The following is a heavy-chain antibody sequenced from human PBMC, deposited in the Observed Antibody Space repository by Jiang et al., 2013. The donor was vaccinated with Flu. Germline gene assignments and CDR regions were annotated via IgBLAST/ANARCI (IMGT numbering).Heavy chain of an antibody. CDR1: GASVSRDSYY. V-gene: IGHV4-61*01. D-gene: IGHD5-18*01. J-gene: IGHJ3*02. Sequence: SGPGLVKPSETLSLTCTVSGASVSRDSYYWSWIRQPPGKGLEWIGFIHYSGTTNYNPSLKSRVTISVDTPNNQFSLKLRSVTAADTAEYYCARAGYIFGADAFDIWGQGDNAHRLF. CDR3: ARAGYIFGADAFDI. CDR2: IHYSGTT.